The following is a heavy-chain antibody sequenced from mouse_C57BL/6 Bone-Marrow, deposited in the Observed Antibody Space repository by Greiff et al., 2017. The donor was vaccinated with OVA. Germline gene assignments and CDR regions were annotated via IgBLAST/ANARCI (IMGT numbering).Heavy chain of an antibody. CDR3: ARRVTIVRALYYYAMDY. CDR2: ISSGGSYT. CDR1: GFTFSSYG. V-gene: IGHV5-6*02. Sequence: EVMLVESGGDLVKPGGSLKLSCAASGFTFSSYGMSWVRQTPDKRLEWVATISSGGSYTYYPDSVKGRFTISRDNAKNTLYLQMSSLKSEDTAMYYCARRVTIVRALYYYAMDYWGQGTSVTVSS. J-gene: IGHJ4*01. D-gene: IGHD2-1*01.